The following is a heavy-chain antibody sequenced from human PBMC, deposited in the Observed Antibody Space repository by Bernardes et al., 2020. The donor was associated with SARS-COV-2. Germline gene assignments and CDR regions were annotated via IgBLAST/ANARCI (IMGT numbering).Heavy chain of an antibody. V-gene: IGHV3-23*01. J-gene: IGHJ3*02. D-gene: IGHD3-10*01. CDR1: GFTFSSYA. CDR2: ISGGGGST. Sequence: GGSLRLSRAASGFTFSSYAMSWVRQAPGKGLEWVSTISGGGGSTYYADSVKGRFTISRDNSKNTLYLQMNSLRAEDTAVYYCAKDLSGAGDAFDIWGQGTMVTVSS. CDR3: AKDLSGAGDAFDI.